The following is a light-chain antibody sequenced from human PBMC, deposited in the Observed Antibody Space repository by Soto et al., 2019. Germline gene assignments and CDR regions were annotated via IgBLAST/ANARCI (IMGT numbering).Light chain of an antibody. CDR1: QSVSSN. J-gene: IGKJ5*01. V-gene: IGKV3-11*01. CDR2: DAY. CDR3: QQRHMWPIT. Sequence: DIVLAQSAGTRSVSAREGATLSCRASQSVSSNHLAWYQQKPGQAPRLLIYDAYNRATGIPPRFSGSGSGTDFTLTISSLEPEDSAVYYCQQRHMWPITFGQGTRLEIK.